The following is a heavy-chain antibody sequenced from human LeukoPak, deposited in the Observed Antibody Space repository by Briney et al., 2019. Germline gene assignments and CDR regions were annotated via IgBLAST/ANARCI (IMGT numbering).Heavy chain of an antibody. Sequence: GGSLRLSCAASGFTFSNYAMSWVRQAPGKGLEWVSAISGSGGGTYYADSVKGRFTISRDNSKNTLYLQMNSLRDEDTAVYYCAISRYDILTGYLTDYWGQGTLVTVSS. CDR1: GFTFSNYA. V-gene: IGHV3-23*01. CDR2: ISGSGGGT. CDR3: AISRYDILTGYLTDY. D-gene: IGHD3-9*01. J-gene: IGHJ4*02.